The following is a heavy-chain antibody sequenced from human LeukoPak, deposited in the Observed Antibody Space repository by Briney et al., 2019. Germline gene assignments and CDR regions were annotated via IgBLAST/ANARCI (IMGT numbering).Heavy chain of an antibody. J-gene: IGHJ2*01. CDR1: GGSSSGYY. D-gene: IGHD3-10*01. V-gene: IGHV4-34*01. CDR3: ARGSTGPLAGYFDL. CDR2: INHSGST. Sequence: PSETLSLTCVVYGGSSSGYYWSWIRQPPGKGLEWIGEINHSGSTNYNPSLKSRVTISIDTSKNQFSLKLSSVTAADTAVYYCARGSTGPLAGYFDLWGRGTLVTVSS.